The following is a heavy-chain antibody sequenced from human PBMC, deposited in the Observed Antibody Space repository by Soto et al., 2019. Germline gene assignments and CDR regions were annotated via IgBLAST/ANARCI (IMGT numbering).Heavy chain of an antibody. J-gene: IGHJ4*02. D-gene: IGHD6-13*01. CDR1: GYTFTSYD. CDR3: ARETAAARSRFDY. CDR2: MNPNSGNT. Sequence: QVQLVQSGAEVKKPGASVKVSCKASGYTFTSYDINWVRQATGQGLEWMGWMNPNSGNTGYAQNFQGRVTMTRNTARSTAYMELSSLRSEDTALYYCARETAAARSRFDYWGQGALVTVSS. V-gene: IGHV1-8*01.